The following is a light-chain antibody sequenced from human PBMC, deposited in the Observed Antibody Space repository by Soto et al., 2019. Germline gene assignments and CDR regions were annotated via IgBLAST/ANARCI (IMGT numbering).Light chain of an antibody. CDR2: DVT. CDR3: SSYTSFKTLV. J-gene: IGLJ1*01. CDR1: SSDVGGYKY. Sequence: QSALTQPASVSESPGQSITISCTGSSSDVGGYKYVSWYQQYPGKAPKLLIYDVTNRPSGVSNRFSGSKSGYTASLTISGLQSEDEADYYCSSYTSFKTLVFGTGTKVTDL. V-gene: IGLV2-14*01.